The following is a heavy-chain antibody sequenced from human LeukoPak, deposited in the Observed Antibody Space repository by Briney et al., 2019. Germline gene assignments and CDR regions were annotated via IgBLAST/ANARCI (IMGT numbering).Heavy chain of an antibody. Sequence: ASVKVSCKASGYTFTSYYMHWVRQAPGQGLEWVGIINPSGGSTSYAQKFQGRVTMTRDMSTSTVYMELSSLRSEDTAVYYCARRAIAAAGPDYWGQGTLVTVSS. CDR2: INPSGGST. J-gene: IGHJ4*02. D-gene: IGHD6-13*01. CDR3: ARRAIAAAGPDY. CDR1: GYTFTSYY. V-gene: IGHV1-46*01.